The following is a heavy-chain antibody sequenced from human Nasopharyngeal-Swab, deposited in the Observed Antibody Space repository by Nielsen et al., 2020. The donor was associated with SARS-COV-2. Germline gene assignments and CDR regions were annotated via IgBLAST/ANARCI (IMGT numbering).Heavy chain of an antibody. D-gene: IGHD3-16*02. V-gene: IGHV3-23*01. CDR1: GFTFSSYA. CDR2: ISGSGGST. J-gene: IGHJ4*02. CDR3: ATSYFGGLRLGELSFDY. Sequence: GESLKISCAASGFTFSSYAMSWVRQAPGKGPEWVSAISGSGGSTYYADSVKGRFTISRDNSKNTLYLQMNSLRAEDTAVYYCATSYFGGLRLGELSFDYWGQGTLVTVSS.